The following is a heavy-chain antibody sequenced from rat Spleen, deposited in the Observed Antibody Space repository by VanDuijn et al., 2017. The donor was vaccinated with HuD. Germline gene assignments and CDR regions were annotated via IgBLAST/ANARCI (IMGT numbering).Heavy chain of an antibody. J-gene: IGHJ2*01. CDR1: GLSLTSNS. CDR3: ARGGDGQFLDY. V-gene: IGHV2-47*01. Sequence: QVQLKESGPGLVQPSQTLSLTCTVSGLSLTSNSVSWIRQPPGKGLEWMGVMWRNGVAEYDSAIKSRLTIGRDTSTSQVFLEINSPQTEDTAMYFCARGGDGQFLDYWGQGVMVTVSS. D-gene: IGHD1-12*02. CDR2: MWRNGVA.